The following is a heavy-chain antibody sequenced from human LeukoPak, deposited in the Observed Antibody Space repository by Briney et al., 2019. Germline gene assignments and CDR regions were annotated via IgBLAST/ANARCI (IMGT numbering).Heavy chain of an antibody. V-gene: IGHV4-39*01. D-gene: IGHD3-10*01. Sequence: SETLSLTCTLSIGLLNRRRYIGRWIRQPPGKGLEWIGSIYYSGSTYYNPSLKSRVTISVDTSKNQFSLKLSSVTAAVTAVYYCARHVLAAESITMVRRDAFDYWYQGTLVTVSS. CDR1: IGLLNRRRYI. CDR3: ARHVLAAESITMVRRDAFDY. CDR2: IYYSGST. J-gene: IGHJ4*02.